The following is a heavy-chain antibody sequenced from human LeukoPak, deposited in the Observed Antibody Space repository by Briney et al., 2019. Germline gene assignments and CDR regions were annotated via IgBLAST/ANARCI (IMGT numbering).Heavy chain of an antibody. Sequence: GGSLRLSCAASGFTFSSYAMSWVRQAPGKGLEWVSAISGSGGSTYYADSVKGRFTISRDNSKNTLYLQMNSLRAEDTAVYYCASHDCSSTSCYTFDYWGQGTLVTVSS. CDR3: ASHDCSSTSCYTFDY. D-gene: IGHD2-2*02. CDR2: ISGSGGST. V-gene: IGHV3-23*01. CDR1: GFTFSSYA. J-gene: IGHJ4*02.